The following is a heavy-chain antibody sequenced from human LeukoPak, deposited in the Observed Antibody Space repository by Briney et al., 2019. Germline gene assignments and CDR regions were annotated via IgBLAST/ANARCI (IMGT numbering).Heavy chain of an antibody. D-gene: IGHD5-18*01. J-gene: IGHJ4*02. CDR2: INHSGST. V-gene: IGHV4-34*01. Sequence: SETLSLTCAVYGGSFSGYYWSWIRQPPGRGLEWIGEINHSGSTNYNPSLKSRVTISVDTSKNQFSLKLSSVTAADTAVYYCARAVRGYSYGYDYWGQGTLVTVSS. CDR1: GGSFSGYY. CDR3: ARAVRGYSYGYDY.